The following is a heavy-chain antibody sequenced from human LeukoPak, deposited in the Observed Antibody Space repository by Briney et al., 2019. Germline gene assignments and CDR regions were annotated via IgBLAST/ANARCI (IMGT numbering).Heavy chain of an antibody. D-gene: IGHD3-22*01. V-gene: IGHV3-30*18. CDR1: GFTFSSYG. CDR3: AKPSSGYEYANDAFDI. Sequence: PGGSLRLSCAASGFTFSSYGMHWVRQAPGKGLEWVAVKSYDGSNKYYADSVKGRFTISRDNSKNTLYLQMNSLRAEDTAVYYCAKPSSGYEYANDAFDIWGQGTMVTVSS. CDR2: KSYDGSNK. J-gene: IGHJ3*02.